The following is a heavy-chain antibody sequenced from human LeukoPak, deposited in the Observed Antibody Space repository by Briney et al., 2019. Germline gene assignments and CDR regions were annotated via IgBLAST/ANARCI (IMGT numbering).Heavy chain of an antibody. D-gene: IGHD5-12*01. CDR1: GYTFTGYY. Sequence: ASVKVSCKASGYTFTGYYMHWVRQAPGQGLEWMGWINPNSGGTNYAQKFQGRVTMTRDTSISTAYMELSRLRSDDTAVYYCARVYNSGYESAFDYWGQGTLVTVSS. J-gene: IGHJ4*02. CDR3: ARVYNSGYESAFDY. CDR2: INPNSGGT. V-gene: IGHV1-2*02.